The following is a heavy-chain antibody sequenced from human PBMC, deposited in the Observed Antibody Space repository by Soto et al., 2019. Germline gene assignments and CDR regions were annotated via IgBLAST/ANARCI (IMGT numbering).Heavy chain of an antibody. Sequence: GGSLRLSCAASGFTFSSYAMHWVRQAPGKGLEWVAVISYDGSNKYYADSVKGRFTISRDNSKNTLYLQMNSLGAEDTAVYYCARDPYSYYYYGMDVWGQGTTVTVSS. CDR3: ARDPYSYYYYGMDV. CDR2: ISYDGSNK. D-gene: IGHD4-4*01. V-gene: IGHV3-30-3*01. CDR1: GFTFSSYA. J-gene: IGHJ6*02.